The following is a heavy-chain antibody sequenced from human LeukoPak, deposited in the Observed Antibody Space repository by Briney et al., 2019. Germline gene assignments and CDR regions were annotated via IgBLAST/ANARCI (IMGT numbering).Heavy chain of an antibody. J-gene: IGHJ4*01. CDR1: GFNFGSYW. V-gene: IGHV3-7*01. D-gene: IGHD1-26*01. CDR3: ATGFSFVQGRFDY. CDR2: IKQHGNEK. Sequence: GGSLRLSCEASGFNFGSYWMSWVRQAPGKGLEWVANIKQHGNEKYYVDSVEGRFTISRDNAKNSVHLQMSSLRAEDTAVYYCATGFSFVQGRFDYWGQGILVTVSS.